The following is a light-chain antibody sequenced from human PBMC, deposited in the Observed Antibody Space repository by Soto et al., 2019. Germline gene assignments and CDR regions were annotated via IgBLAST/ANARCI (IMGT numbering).Light chain of an antibody. CDR3: QQYYTTPLT. J-gene: IGKJ4*01. V-gene: IGKV4-1*01. CDR1: LNIYFSSNNSNY. CDR2: WAS. Sequence: DIVMTQSPDSLRVSLGERATITCTSSLNIYFSSNNSNYLAWYQQKSGQPPKLLSYWASTREPGGPDRVRGSGSGTYFTLTIDNVQPDDVAVYYCQQYYTTPLTFGGGTRVDIK.